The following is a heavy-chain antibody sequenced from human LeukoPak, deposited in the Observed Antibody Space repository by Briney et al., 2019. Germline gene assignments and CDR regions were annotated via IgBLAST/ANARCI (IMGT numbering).Heavy chain of an antibody. V-gene: IGHV4-39*01. Sequence: SETLSLTCTVSGGSVSSTSYSWGWIRQPPGKGLEWIASIYYSGQTYYTPSLKSRVIISVDTSKNQFSLRLNSVTAADTAVYYCARLPLSMSGYPPDYWGQGTLVTVSS. D-gene: IGHD3-3*01. CDR1: GGSVSSTSYS. J-gene: IGHJ4*02. CDR2: IYYSGQT. CDR3: ARLPLSMSGYPPDY.